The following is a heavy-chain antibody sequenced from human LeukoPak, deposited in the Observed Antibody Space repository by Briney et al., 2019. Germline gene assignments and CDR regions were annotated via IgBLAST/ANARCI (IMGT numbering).Heavy chain of an antibody. Sequence: SETLSLTCAVYGGSFSAYYWSWIRQPPGKGLEWIGEINHSGGTNYNPSLKSRVTISVDTSKNQFSLKLSSATAADTAIYYCARVDKNGGTTFNYWGQGTLVTVSS. D-gene: IGHD2/OR15-2a*01. CDR3: ARVDKNGGTTFNY. V-gene: IGHV4-34*01. J-gene: IGHJ4*02. CDR2: INHSGGT. CDR1: GGSFSAYY.